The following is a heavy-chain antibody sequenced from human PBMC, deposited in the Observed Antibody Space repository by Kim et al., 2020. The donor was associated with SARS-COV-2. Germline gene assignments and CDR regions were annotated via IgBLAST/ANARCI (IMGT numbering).Heavy chain of an antibody. V-gene: IGHV3-21*01. Sequence: GGSLRLSCAASGFTFSSYSMNWVRQAPGKGLEWVSSISSSSGYIYYADSVKGRFTISRDNAENSLYLQMNSLRAEDTAVYYCARVADTTMVQSYYYYMDVWGKGTTVTVSS. CDR3: ARVADTTMVQSYYYYMDV. CDR2: ISSSSGYI. D-gene: IGHD5-18*01. J-gene: IGHJ6*03. CDR1: GFTFSSYS.